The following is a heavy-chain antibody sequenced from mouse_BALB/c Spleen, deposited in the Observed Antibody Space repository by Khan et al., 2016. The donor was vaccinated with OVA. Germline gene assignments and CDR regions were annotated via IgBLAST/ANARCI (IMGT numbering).Heavy chain of an antibody. CDR1: GFTFSSFG. V-gene: IGHV5-17*02. J-gene: IGHJ2*01. CDR2: ISGDSSAT. Sequence: EVQLVESGGDLVQPGGSRKLSCEASGFTFSSFGMHWVRQAQEKGLEWVAYISGDSSATYYADTVKGRFTISRDNPKNTLFLEMTSLGSEDTAMYYYVRSNFYGCYFDQWGQGTTLTVSS. CDR3: VRSNFYGCYFDQ. D-gene: IGHD1-1*01.